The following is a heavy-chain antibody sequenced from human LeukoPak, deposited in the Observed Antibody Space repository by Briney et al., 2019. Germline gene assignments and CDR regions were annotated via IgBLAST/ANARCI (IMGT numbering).Heavy chain of an antibody. CDR3: ARQVIAAAGNDY. CDR1: GGSISSSSYY. CDR2: IYYSGST. J-gene: IGHJ4*02. V-gene: IGHV4-39*01. D-gene: IGHD6-13*01. Sequence: SETLSLTCTVSGGSISSSSYYWGWIRQPPGKGLEWIGSIYYSGSTYYNPSLKSRATISVDTSKNQFSLKLSSVTAADTAVYYCARQVIAAAGNDYWGQGTLVTVSS.